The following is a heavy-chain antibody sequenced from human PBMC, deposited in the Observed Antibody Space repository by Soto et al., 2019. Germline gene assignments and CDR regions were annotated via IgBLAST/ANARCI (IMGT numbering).Heavy chain of an antibody. CDR3: AKGIRGLHYYYYGMDV. Sequence: GGSLRLSCAASGFTFSSYAMSWVRQAPGKGLEWVSAISGSGGSTYYADSVKGRFTISRDNSKNTLYLQMNSLRAEDTAVYYCAKGIRGLHYYYYGMDVWGQGTTVTVSS. V-gene: IGHV3-23*01. D-gene: IGHD1-26*01. J-gene: IGHJ6*02. CDR2: ISGSGGST. CDR1: GFTFSSYA.